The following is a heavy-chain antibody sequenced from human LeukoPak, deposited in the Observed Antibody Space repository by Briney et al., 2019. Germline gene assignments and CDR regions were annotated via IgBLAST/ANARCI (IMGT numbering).Heavy chain of an antibody. D-gene: IGHD3-3*01. V-gene: IGHV5-51*01. CDR1: GYSFTSYW. CDR3: ARLSCSSTSCSQLRFLEWLSFFDY. Sequence: GESLKISCKGSGYSFTSYWIGWVRQMPGKGLEWMGIIYPGDSDTRYSPSFQGQVTISADKSISTAYLQWSSLKASDTAMYYCARLSCSSTSCSQLRFLEWLSFFDYWGQGTLVTVSS. CDR2: IYPGDSDT. J-gene: IGHJ4*02.